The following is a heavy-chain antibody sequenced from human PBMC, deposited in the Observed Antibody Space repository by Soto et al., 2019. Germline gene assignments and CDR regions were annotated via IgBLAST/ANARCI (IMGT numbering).Heavy chain of an antibody. CDR2: INHSGST. CDR1: GGSFSGYY. J-gene: IGHJ5*02. CDR3: ARYTSNGWYKWFDP. D-gene: IGHD6-13*01. Sequence: QVQLQQWGAGLLKLSETLSLTCAVFGGSFSGYYWSWIRQPPGKGLEWIGEINHSGSTNYNPSLKSRVTISVDTSKNQFSLKLSSVTAADTAMYYCARYTSNGWYKWFDPWGQGTLVTVSS. V-gene: IGHV4-34*01.